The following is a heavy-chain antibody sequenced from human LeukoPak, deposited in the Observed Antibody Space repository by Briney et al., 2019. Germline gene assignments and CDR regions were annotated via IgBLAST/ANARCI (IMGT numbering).Heavy chain of an antibody. CDR2: INPTGGST. D-gene: IGHD6-6*01. Sequence: GASVKVSCKASGYTFPSYFMYWVRQAPGQGLEWMGIINPTGGSTTYAQKFQGRVTMTRDTSTSTVYMELSSLRSDDTAVYYCARTAARLFDYGGQGPLVPVSS. J-gene: IGHJ4*02. V-gene: IGHV1-46*01. CDR3: ARTAARLFDY. CDR1: GYTFPSYF.